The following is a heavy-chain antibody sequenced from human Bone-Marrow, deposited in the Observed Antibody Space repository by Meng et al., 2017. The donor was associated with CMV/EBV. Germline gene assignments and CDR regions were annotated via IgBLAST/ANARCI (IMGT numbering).Heavy chain of an antibody. Sequence: GGSLRLSCAASGFTFDDYTMHWVRQAPGKGLEWVSLISWDGGSTYYADSVKGRFTISRDNSKNSLYLQMNSLRTEDTALYYCAKDTVQGVDYYDSSGLGGWGQGTLVTVSS. J-gene: IGHJ4*02. CDR2: ISWDGGST. CDR3: AKDTVQGVDYYDSSGLGG. CDR1: GFTFDDYT. D-gene: IGHD3-22*01. V-gene: IGHV3-43*01.